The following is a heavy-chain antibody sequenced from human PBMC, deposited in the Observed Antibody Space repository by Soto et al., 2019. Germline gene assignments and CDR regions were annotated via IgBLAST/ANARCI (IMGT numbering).Heavy chain of an antibody. CDR3: AGAKSRSWHDFDY. V-gene: IGHV3-30-3*01. J-gene: IGHJ4*02. Sequence: GGSLRLSCAASGFTFSTYAMHWVRQAPGKGLEWVTIASYDGSTKNYADSVKGRFTVSRDNSENTLYLQMNSLRPEDTAVYYCAGAKSRSWHDFDYWGQGTLVTVSS. CDR1: GFTFSTYA. CDR2: ASYDGSTK. D-gene: IGHD6-13*01.